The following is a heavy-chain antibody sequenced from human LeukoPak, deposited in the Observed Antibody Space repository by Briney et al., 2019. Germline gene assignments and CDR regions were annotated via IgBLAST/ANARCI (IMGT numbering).Heavy chain of an antibody. V-gene: IGHV4-39*07. CDR2: IYYSGST. Sequence: SETLSLTCTVSGGSISSSSYYWGWIRQPPGKGLEWIGSIYYSGSTYYNPSLKSRVTISVDTSKNKFSLKLSSVTAADTAVYYCARGSRGFTMIVVVPYFDYWGQGTLVTVSS. CDR3: ARGSRGFTMIVVVPYFDY. D-gene: IGHD3-22*01. J-gene: IGHJ4*02. CDR1: GGSISSSSYY.